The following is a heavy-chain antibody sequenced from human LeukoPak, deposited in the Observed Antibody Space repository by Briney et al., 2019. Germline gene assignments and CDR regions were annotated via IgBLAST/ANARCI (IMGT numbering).Heavy chain of an antibody. CDR2: ISGSGGST. V-gene: IGHV3-23*01. Sequence: GGSLRHSCAASGFTFSSYAMSWVRQAAGKGLEWVSAISGSGGSTYYADYVKGRFTSSKDNSKNTLYLQMNSLRAEDTAVYYCAKAIAAAGYYYYGMDVWGQGTTVTVSS. D-gene: IGHD6-13*01. CDR1: GFTFSSYA. CDR3: AKAIAAAGYYYYGMDV. J-gene: IGHJ6*02.